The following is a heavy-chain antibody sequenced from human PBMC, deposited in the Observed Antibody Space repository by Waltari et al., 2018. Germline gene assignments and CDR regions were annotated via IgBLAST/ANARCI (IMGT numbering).Heavy chain of an antibody. D-gene: IGHD3-3*01. CDR1: GASISRGGYS. CDR2: IYYSGST. Sequence: QVQLQESGPGLVKPSQTLSLTCTVPGASISRGGYSCSWIRQHPGKGLEWIGYIYYSGSTYYNPSLKSRVTISVDTSKNQFSLKLSSVTAADTAVYYCARLDSGLEWYIDYWGQGTLVTVSS. CDR3: ARLDSGLEWYIDY. V-gene: IGHV4-31*03. J-gene: IGHJ4*02.